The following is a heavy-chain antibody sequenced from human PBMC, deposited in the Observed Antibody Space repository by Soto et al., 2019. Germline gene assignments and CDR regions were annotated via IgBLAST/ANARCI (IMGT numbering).Heavy chain of an antibody. CDR3: ARGAASVTTPFDY. Sequence: QVQLVESGGGLVKPGGSLRLSCAASGFAFSDPYMSWIRQAPGKGLEWISYISSSGSTIYYADSGKGRITISRDNAKKVLSLQMDSLTAEDSAVYYFARGAASVTTPFDYWGQGTQVTVSS. V-gene: IGHV3-11*01. CDR1: GFAFSDPY. D-gene: IGHD4-17*01. J-gene: IGHJ4*02. CDR2: ISSSGSTI.